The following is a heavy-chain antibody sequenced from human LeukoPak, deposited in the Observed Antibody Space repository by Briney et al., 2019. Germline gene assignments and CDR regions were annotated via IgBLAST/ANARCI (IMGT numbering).Heavy chain of an antibody. J-gene: IGHJ4*02. CDR1: GSSISSGYF. V-gene: IGHV4-38-2*01. CDR2: IYHRGTT. CDR3: ARPLSYSTSSLWGY. Sequence: PSXTLSLTCAVSGSSISSGYFWGWIRPPPGKGREWIGSIYHRGTTPYNPSLKSRATMSVDTAKNQFSLTLSSVTAADTATYYCARPLSYSTSSLWGYWGQGTVVAVSS. D-gene: IGHD6-6*01.